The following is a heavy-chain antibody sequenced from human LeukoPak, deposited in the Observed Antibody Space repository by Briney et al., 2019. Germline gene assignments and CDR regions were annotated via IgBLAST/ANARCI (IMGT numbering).Heavy chain of an antibody. V-gene: IGHV3-30*02. Sequence: GGSLRLSCAASGFTFSSYGMHWVRQAPGKGLEWVAFIRYDGSNKYYADSVKGRFTISRDNSKNTLYLQMKSLRAEDTAVYYCARGQRKYCSGGSCWRSYYYYYYMDVWGKGTTVTVSS. CDR1: GFTFSSYG. CDR3: ARGQRKYCSGGSCWRSYYYYYYMDV. CDR2: IRYDGSNK. J-gene: IGHJ6*03. D-gene: IGHD2-15*01.